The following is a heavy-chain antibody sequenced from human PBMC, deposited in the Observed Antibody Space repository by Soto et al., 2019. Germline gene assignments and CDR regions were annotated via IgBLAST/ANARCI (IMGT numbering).Heavy chain of an antibody. V-gene: IGHV4-59*01. Sequence: SETLSLTCAVSGAAITTYSWSWIRQPPGKGLEWIASIYYGGSTNYNPSLKSRVTISIDRSRNHFSLRLSSVTAAETAVYYCASSTVFLHPNFDFWGQGTLITVSS. J-gene: IGHJ4*02. CDR2: IYYGGST. CDR1: GAAITTYS. D-gene: IGHD2-2*01. CDR3: ASSTVFLHPNFDF.